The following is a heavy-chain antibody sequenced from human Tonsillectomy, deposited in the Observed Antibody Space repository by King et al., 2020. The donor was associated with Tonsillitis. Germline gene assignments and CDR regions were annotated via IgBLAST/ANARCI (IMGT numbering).Heavy chain of an antibody. CDR3: ARDYYDSSGDTPDY. J-gene: IGHJ4*02. V-gene: IGHV3-30*01. D-gene: IGHD3-22*01. Sequence: VQLVESGGGVVQPGRSLRLSCAASGFTFSSYAMHWVRQAPGKGLEWVAVISYDGSNKYYADSVKGRFTISRDNSKNTLYLQMNSLRAEDTAVYYCARDYYDSSGDTPDYWGQGTLVTVSS. CDR1: GFTFSSYA. CDR2: ISYDGSNK.